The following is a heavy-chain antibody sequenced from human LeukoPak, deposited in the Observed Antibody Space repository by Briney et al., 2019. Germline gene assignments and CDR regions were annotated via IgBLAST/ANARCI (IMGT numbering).Heavy chain of an antibody. CDR2: IFPRDSDT. V-gene: IGHV5-51*01. Sequence: GESLKTSCKGSGYSFPIYWIAWVRQMPGKGLEWMGIIFPRDSDTRYSPSFQGQVTFSVDNSITTAYLQWSSLKASDTAIYYCARWVTADRGKKDAFDIWGQGTMVTVSS. CDR3: ARWVTADRGKKDAFDI. J-gene: IGHJ3*02. CDR1: GYSFPIYW. D-gene: IGHD2-21*02.